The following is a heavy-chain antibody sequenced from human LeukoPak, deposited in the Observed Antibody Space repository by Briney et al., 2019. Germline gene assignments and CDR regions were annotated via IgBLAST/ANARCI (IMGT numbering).Heavy chain of an antibody. Sequence: SVKVSCKASGGTFSSYAISWVRQAPGQGLEWMGGIIPIFGRANYAQKFQGRVTITTDESTSTAYMELSSLRSEDTAVYYCARGRNGVTWFDPWGQGTLVTVSS. CDR1: GGTFSSYA. J-gene: IGHJ5*02. D-gene: IGHD1-1*01. V-gene: IGHV1-69*05. CDR3: ARGRNGVTWFDP. CDR2: IIPIFGRA.